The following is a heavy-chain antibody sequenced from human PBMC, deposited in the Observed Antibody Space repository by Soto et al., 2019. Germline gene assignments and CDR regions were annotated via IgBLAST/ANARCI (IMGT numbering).Heavy chain of an antibody. CDR3: ARAYSSGWSASY. D-gene: IGHD6-19*01. J-gene: IGHJ4*02. V-gene: IGHV1-18*01. Sequence: QVQLVQSGAEVKKPGASVKVSCKASGYTFTSYRINWVRQAPGQGLEWMGWISAYNGDTNYAQKFQGRVTMTTDTSTSTVYMELRSLRSDDTAVYFCARAYSSGWSASYWGQGTLVIVSS. CDR1: GYTFTSYR. CDR2: ISAYNGDT.